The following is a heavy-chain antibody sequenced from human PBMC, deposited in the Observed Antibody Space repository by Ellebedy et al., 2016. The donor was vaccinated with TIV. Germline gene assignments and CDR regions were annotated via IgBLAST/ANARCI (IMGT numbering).Heavy chain of an antibody. D-gene: IGHD2-15*01. CDR3: ARAGVVVASTQAGDY. CDR2: VRQDENEI. CDR1: GFTFSTYW. V-gene: IGHV3-7*01. J-gene: IGHJ4*02. Sequence: GESLKISXAASGFTFSTYWMSWVRQAPGKGLEWVATVRQDENEIHYVGSVKGRFTISRDNTKNSLYLQMKRLRAEDTAVYYCARAGVVVASTQAGDYWGQGTLVTVSS.